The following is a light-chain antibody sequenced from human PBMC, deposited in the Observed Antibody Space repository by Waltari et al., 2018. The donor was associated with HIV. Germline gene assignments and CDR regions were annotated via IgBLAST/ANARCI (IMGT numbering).Light chain of an antibody. Sequence: QAVLTQPASLSASPGASASLTCTLRSGINVGTYRIYWYQQRPGSPPGYLLRYRSDSDKEQGSGVPSRFAGSKDASANAGILLISGLQSEDEADYYCMIWHSSAWVFGGGTKLTVL. CDR2: YRSDSDK. CDR1: SGINVGTYR. J-gene: IGLJ3*02. V-gene: IGLV5-45*01. CDR3: MIWHSSAWV.